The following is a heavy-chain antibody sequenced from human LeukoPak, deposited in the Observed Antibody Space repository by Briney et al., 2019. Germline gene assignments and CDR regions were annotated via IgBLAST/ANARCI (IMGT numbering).Heavy chain of an antibody. CDR1: GFTFSSYT. Sequence: GGSLRLSCAASGFTFSSYTMNWVRQAPGKGLEWVSSISSGSNYIFYTDSVKGRFTVSRDNAKSSLYLQMNSLKTEDTAVYYCTTDLTGKWELWGYWGQGTLVTVSS. CDR3: TTDLTGKWELWGY. CDR2: ISSGSNYI. D-gene: IGHD1-26*01. V-gene: IGHV3-21*03. J-gene: IGHJ4*02.